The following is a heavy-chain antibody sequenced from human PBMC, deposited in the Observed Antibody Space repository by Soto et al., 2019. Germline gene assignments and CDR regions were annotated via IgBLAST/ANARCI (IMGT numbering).Heavy chain of an antibody. CDR3: ARAGNDIPDWFDP. Sequence: QVQLVQSGAEVKKPGASVKVSCKASGYTFTSYAMHWVRQAPEKRLEWMGWFTAGNGNTKCSQKFQGRVTITRDTSASTAHMELSRLRSEDTAVYYGARAGNDIPDWFDPWGQGTPVTVSS. V-gene: IGHV1-3*01. J-gene: IGHJ5*02. CDR1: GYTFTSYA. D-gene: IGHD2-15*01. CDR2: FTAGNGNT.